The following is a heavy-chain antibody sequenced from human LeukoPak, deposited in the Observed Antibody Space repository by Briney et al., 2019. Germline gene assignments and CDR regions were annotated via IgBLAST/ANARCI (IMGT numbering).Heavy chain of an antibody. Sequence: PGGSLRLSCAASGFTFSRYGMHWVRQAPGTGLESVAVIWHDGSYEYYADSVKGRFTISRDSSKNTLYLQMNSLRAEDTAVYYCAKDGVGATSLDCWGQGTLVTVSS. CDR3: AKDGVGATSLDC. V-gene: IGHV3-33*06. J-gene: IGHJ4*02. CDR1: GFTFSRYG. D-gene: IGHD1-26*01. CDR2: IWHDGSYE.